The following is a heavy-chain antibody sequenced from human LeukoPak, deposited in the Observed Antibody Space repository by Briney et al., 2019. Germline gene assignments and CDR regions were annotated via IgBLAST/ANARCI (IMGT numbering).Heavy chain of an antibody. V-gene: IGHV3-30*02. CDR1: GFSFSSYG. D-gene: IGHD3-22*01. CDR2: IRFDGSDK. CDR3: TKDSTYHYDSSAYYLFDY. J-gene: IGHJ4*02. Sequence: GGSLRLSCAASGFSFSSYGMHWARQAPGKGLEWVAFIRFDGSDKYYADSVKGRFTISRDTSKNTLILQLNSLRAEDTAVYYCTKDSTYHYDSSAYYLFDYWGQGTLVTVSS.